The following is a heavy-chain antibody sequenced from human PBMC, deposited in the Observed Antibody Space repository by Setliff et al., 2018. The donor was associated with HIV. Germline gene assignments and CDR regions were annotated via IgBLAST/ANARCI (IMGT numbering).Heavy chain of an antibody. V-gene: IGHV4-39*01. D-gene: IGHD3-10*01. Sequence: SETLSLTCVVSGGSIGSTMSFWGWIRQPPGKGLEWIGYVYYTGTTYSNPSLKGRVSMSVDTSRNQFSLRLNSVTAADTSLYFCARGIRFGDLVPPYFDYWGQGISVT. J-gene: IGHJ4*02. CDR2: VYYTGTT. CDR1: GGSIGSTMSF. CDR3: ARGIRFGDLVPPYFDY.